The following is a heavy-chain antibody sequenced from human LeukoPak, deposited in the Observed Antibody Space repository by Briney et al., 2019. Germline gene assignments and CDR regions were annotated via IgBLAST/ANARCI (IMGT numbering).Heavy chain of an antibody. Sequence: GGSLKLSCAASGFTFSSYAMSWVRQAPGKGLEWVSAISGSGGSTYYADSVKGRFTISRDNSKNTLYLQMNSLRAEDTAVYYCAKTIVGATSYFDYWGQGTLVTVSS. D-gene: IGHD1-26*01. CDR1: GFTFSSYA. CDR2: ISGSGGST. J-gene: IGHJ4*02. CDR3: AKTIVGATSYFDY. V-gene: IGHV3-23*01.